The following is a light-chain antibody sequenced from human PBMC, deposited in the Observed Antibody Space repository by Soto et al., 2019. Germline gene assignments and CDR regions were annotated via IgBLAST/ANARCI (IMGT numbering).Light chain of an antibody. CDR3: QQYGDSPPNT. Sequence: EIVLTQSPGTLSLSPGERATLSCRASQSVNSRFLAWYQHKPGQAPRLLIYAASTRSTGITDRFSGSASGTDFTLTISRLEPEDFAVYYCQQYGDSPPNTFGQGTKLEIK. J-gene: IGKJ2*01. CDR1: QSVNSRF. V-gene: IGKV3-20*01. CDR2: AAS.